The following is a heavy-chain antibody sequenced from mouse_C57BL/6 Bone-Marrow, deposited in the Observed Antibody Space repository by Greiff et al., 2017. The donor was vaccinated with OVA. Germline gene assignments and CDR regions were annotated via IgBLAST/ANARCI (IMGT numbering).Heavy chain of an antibody. V-gene: IGHV2-2*01. CDR2: IWSGGST. J-gene: IGHJ2*01. CDR3: ARGDYYGKNFDY. Sequence: QVQLKQSGPGLVQPSQSLSITCTVSGFSLTSYGVHWVRQSPGKGLEWLGVIWSGGSTDYNAAFISRLSISKDNSKSQVFFKMNSLQADDTAIYYCARGDYYGKNFDYWGKGTTLTVSS. CDR1: GFSLTSYG. D-gene: IGHD1-1*01.